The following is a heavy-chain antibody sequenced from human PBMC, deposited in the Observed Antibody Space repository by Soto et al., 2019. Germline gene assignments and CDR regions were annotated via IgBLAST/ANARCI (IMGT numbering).Heavy chain of an antibody. CDR2: ISAYNGNT. D-gene: IGHD6-13*01. V-gene: IGHV1-18*01. Sequence: ASVKVSCKASGYTFTSYGISWVRQAPGQGLEWMGWISAYNGNTNYAQKLQGRVTMTTDTSTSTAYMELRSLRSDDTAVYYCARTAPGYSSSWYVDYWGQGTLVTVSS. CDR3: ARTAPGYSSSWYVDY. J-gene: IGHJ4*02. CDR1: GYTFTSYG.